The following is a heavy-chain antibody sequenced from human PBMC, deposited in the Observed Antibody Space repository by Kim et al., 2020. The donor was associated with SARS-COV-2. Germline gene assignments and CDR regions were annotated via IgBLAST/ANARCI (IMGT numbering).Heavy chain of an antibody. CDR3: ARDYY. V-gene: IGHV3-21*01. J-gene: IGHJ4*02. Sequence: ISSSSSYIYYADSVKGRITISRDNAKNSLYLQMNSLRAEDTAVYYCARDYYWGQGTLVTVSS. CDR2: ISSSSSYI.